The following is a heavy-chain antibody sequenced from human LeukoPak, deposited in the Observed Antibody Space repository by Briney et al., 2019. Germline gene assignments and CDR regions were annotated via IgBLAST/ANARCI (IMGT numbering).Heavy chain of an antibody. CDR1: GGSISSGGYS. V-gene: IGHV4-30-2*01. J-gene: IGHJ6*02. CDR3: ARRGRVAARGRDYYYYGMDV. D-gene: IGHD6-6*01. CDR2: IYHSGST. Sequence: PSDTLSLTCAVSGGSISSGGYSWSWIRQPPGKGLEWIGYIYHSGSTYYNPSLKSRVTISVDRSKNQFSLKLSSVTAADTAVYYCARRGRVAARGRDYYYYGMDVWGQGTTVTVSS.